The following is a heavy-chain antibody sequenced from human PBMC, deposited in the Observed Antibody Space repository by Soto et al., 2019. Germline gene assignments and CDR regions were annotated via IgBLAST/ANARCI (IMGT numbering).Heavy chain of an antibody. CDR2: ISWNRGSI. CDR1: GFSLDDYA. J-gene: IGHJ6*02. CDR3: ARGRDCSGGKCQESYPYRDGMDV. V-gene: IGHV3-9*01. D-gene: IGHD2-15*01. Sequence: EVQLVESGGGLVQPGRSLRLSCASSGFSLDDYAMHWVRQAPGKGLEWVSGISWNRGSIGYADSVKGRFTISRDNAKNSRYLQMNSLRAEDTALYVCARGRDCSGGKCQESYPYRDGMDVWGQGTTVTVSS.